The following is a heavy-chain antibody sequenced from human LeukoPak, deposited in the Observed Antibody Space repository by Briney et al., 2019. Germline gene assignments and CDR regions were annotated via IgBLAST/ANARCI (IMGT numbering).Heavy chain of an antibody. CDR2: MNPNSGNT. D-gene: IGHD3-22*01. V-gene: IGHV1-8*01. Sequence: ASVKVSCKASGYTFTSYDINWVRQATGQGLEWMGWMNPNSGNTGYAQKFQGRVTMTRNTSISTDYMELSSLRSEDTAVYYCARNYDSSGNLDYWGQGTLVTVSS. CDR1: GYTFTSYD. CDR3: ARNYDSSGNLDY. J-gene: IGHJ4*02.